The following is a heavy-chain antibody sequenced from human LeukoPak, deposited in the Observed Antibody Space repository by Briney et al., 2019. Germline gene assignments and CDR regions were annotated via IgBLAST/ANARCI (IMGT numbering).Heavy chain of an antibody. J-gene: IGHJ4*02. CDR2: IDGEGSVT. D-gene: IGHD1-1*01. CDR3: TTGGSYFFDY. V-gene: IGHV3-74*01. CDR1: GFTFSSYG. Sequence: GGSLRLSCAASGFTFSSYGMHWVRQAPGKGLVWVSRIDGEGSVTKYTDSVKGRFTISRGNAKNTVYLQMNSLRAEDTAVYYCTTGGSYFFDYWGQGTLVTVSS.